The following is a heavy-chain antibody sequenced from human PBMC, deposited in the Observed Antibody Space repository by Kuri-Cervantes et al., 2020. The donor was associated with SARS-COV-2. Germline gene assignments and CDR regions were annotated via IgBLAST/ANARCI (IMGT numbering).Heavy chain of an antibody. CDR2: IYHSGST. V-gene: IGHV4-38-2*02. J-gene: IGHJ3*02. CDR1: GYSISSGYY. Sequence: ESLKISCAVSGYSISSGYYWGWIRQPPGKGLEWIGSIYHSGSTYYNPSLKSRVTISVDTSKNQFSLKLSSVTAADTAVYYCARDRIDSSGYLDAFDIWGQGTMVTVSS. D-gene: IGHD3-22*01. CDR3: ARDRIDSSGYLDAFDI.